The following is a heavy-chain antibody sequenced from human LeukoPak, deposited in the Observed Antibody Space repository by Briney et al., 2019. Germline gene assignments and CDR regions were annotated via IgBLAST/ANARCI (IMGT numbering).Heavy chain of an antibody. J-gene: IGHJ6*02. D-gene: IGHD3-10*01. Sequence: GGSLRLSCSASGFSISNYGMHWVRQAPGKGLEWVAFINADGSWEHYADSVKGRFTISRDNSKNTLYLQMNSLRAEDTALYYCAKGSHYYGSGSYYNPYYYYGMDVWGQGTTVTVSS. CDR2: INADGSWE. CDR1: GFSISNYG. CDR3: AKGSHYYGSGSYYNPYYYYGMDV. V-gene: IGHV3-30*02.